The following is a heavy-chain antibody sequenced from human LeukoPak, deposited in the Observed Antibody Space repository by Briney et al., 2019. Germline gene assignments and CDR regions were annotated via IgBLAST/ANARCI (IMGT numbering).Heavy chain of an antibody. J-gene: IGHJ5*02. Sequence: KPPETHCLTCTVSGGSISSSSYYWGWIRQPPGKGLEWIGSIYYSGSTYYNPSLKSRVTISVDTSKNQFSLKLSSVTAADTAVYYCASQGGFDPWGQGSPVIVSS. V-gene: IGHV4-39*01. CDR3: ASQGGFDP. CDR2: IYYSGST. CDR1: GGSISSSSYY.